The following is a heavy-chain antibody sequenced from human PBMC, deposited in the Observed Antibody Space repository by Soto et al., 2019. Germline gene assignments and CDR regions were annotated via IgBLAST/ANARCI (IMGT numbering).Heavy chain of an antibody. V-gene: IGHV1-58*02. CDR1: GCTFTSSA. J-gene: IGHJ4*02. CDR3: AALVPNDRYGFTFDY. D-gene: IGHD5-18*01. Sequence: QMQLVQSGPEVKKPGTSVKVSCKASGCTFTSSAMQWVRQARGQRLEWIGWIVVGSGNTNYAQKFQERVTITRDMSTSTAYMELSSLRSEDTAVYYCAALVPNDRYGFTFDYWGQGTLVTVSS. CDR2: IVVGSGNT.